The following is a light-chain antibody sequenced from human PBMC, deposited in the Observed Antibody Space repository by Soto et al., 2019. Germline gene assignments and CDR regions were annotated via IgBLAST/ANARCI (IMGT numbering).Light chain of an antibody. CDR1: NIGSKS. V-gene: IGLV3-21*04. Sequence: SYELTQPPSVSVAPGKTARITCGGNNIGSKSVHWYQQKSGQAPVLVIYYEIDRPSGIPERFSGSNYGNTATLTISSVEAGDEADYYCHVWDSDRDHPVFGGGTKVTV. CDR3: HVWDSDRDHPV. J-gene: IGLJ2*01. CDR2: YEI.